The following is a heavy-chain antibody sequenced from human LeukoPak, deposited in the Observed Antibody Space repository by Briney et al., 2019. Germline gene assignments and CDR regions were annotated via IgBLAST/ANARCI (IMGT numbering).Heavy chain of an antibody. CDR1: GFTFNNYA. CDR3: ARSRYYDSSGYPYYFDY. Sequence: GGSLRLSCVASGFTFNNYAMNWVRQAPGKGLEWVSAISGSGASTYYADSVKGRFTISRDNSKNTLYLQMNSLRAEDTAVYYCARSRYYDSSGYPYYFDYWGQGTLVTVSS. CDR2: ISGSGAST. V-gene: IGHV3-23*01. D-gene: IGHD3-22*01. J-gene: IGHJ4*02.